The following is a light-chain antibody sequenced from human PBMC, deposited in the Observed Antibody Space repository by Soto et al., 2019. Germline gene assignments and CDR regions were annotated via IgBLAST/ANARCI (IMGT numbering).Light chain of an antibody. V-gene: IGLV2-14*03. J-gene: IGLJ2*01. Sequence: QSALTQPASVSGSPGQSIIIPCTGTSSDVGGYNYVSWYQHHPGKAPKLMIYDVTNRPSGVSNRFSGSKSGNTASLNISGLLAEDEASYYCSSYTSRSTVLFGGGTKVTVL. CDR2: DVT. CDR3: SSYTSRSTVL. CDR1: SSDVGGYNY.